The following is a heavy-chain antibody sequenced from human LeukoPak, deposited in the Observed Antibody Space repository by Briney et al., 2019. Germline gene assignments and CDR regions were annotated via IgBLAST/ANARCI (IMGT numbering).Heavy chain of an antibody. D-gene: IGHD2-15*01. CDR1: GFTVSSNY. CDR3: ARHSSCSGGSCYSREIDY. CDR2: IYSGGST. V-gene: IGHV3-53*01. J-gene: IGHJ4*02. Sequence: WGSLTLSCAASGFTVSSNYMSWVRQAPGKGLEWVSVIYSGGSTYYADSVKGRFTISRDNSKNTLYLQMNSLRAEDTAVYYCARHSSCSGGSCYSREIDYWGQGTLVTVSS.